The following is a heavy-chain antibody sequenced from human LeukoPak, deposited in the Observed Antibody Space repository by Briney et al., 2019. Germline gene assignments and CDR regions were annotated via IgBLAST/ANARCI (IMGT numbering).Heavy chain of an antibody. J-gene: IGHJ4*02. CDR3: ARDPAPFYYGSGSWYFDY. V-gene: IGHV4-34*01. CDR2: INHSGST. Sequence: SETLSLTCAVYGGSFSGYYWSWIRQPPGKGLEWIGEINHSGSTNYNPSLKSRVTMSVDTSKNQLSLKLSSVTAADTAVYYCARDPAPFYYGSGSWYFDYWGQGTLVTVSS. D-gene: IGHD3-10*01. CDR1: GGSFSGYY.